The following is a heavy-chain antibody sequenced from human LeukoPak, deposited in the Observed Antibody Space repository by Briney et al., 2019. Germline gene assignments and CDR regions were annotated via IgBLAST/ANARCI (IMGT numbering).Heavy chain of an antibody. CDR2: ISSSSSTI. CDR1: GFTFSSYS. CDR3: ARGGYDLGGFDY. V-gene: IGHV3-48*01. J-gene: IGHJ4*02. Sequence: PGGSLRLSCAASGFTFSSYSMNWVRQAPGKGLEWVSNISSSSSTIYYADSVKGRFTISRDNAKNSLYLQMNSLRAEDTAVYYCARGGYDLGGFDYWGQGTLVTVSS. D-gene: IGHD5-12*01.